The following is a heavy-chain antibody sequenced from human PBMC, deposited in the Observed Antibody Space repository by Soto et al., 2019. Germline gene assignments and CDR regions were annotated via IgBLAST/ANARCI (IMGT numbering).Heavy chain of an antibody. V-gene: IGHV1-24*01. J-gene: IGHJ3*02. CDR3: ATDQIFGVVIKNAFDI. CDR2: FDTEDGET. D-gene: IGHD3-3*01. CDR1: GYTLTELS. Sequence: ASVKVSCKVSGYTLTELSMHWVRQAPGKGLEWMGGFDTEDGETIYAQKFQGRVTMTEDTSTDTAYMELSSLRSEDTAVYYCATDQIFGVVIKNAFDIWGQGTMVTVSS.